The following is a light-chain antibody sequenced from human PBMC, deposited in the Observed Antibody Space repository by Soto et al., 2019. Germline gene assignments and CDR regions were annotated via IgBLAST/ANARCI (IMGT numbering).Light chain of an antibody. CDR2: EVN. J-gene: IGLJ1*01. CDR3: TSYAGGNNV. CDR1: SSDVGGYNY. Sequence: QSVLTQPPSASGSPGQSVTISCTGTSSDVGGYNYVSWYQQYPGKVPKPMIYEVNKRPSKVPDRFSGSKSGNTASLTVSGLQAEDEADYYCTSYAGGNNVFGTGTKLTVL. V-gene: IGLV2-8*01.